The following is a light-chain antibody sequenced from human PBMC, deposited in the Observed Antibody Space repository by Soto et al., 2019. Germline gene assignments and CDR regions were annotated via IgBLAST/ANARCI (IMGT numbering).Light chain of an antibody. CDR3: QQYNSYSLT. J-gene: IGKJ4*01. Sequence: DIQMTQSPSTLSASVGDRVTITCRASQSISSWLVWYQQKPGKAPKLLIYDASSLERGVPSRFSGSGSGTEFTLTISSLPPDDFATYYCQQYNSYSLTFGGGTKVEIK. CDR1: QSISSW. V-gene: IGKV1-5*01. CDR2: DAS.